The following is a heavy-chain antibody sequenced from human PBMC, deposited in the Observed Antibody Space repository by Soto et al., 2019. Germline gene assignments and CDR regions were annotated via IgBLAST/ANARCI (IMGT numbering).Heavy chain of an antibody. CDR2: FASTSWNI. V-gene: IGHV3-48*02. D-gene: IGHD2-2*01. CDR3: ARGPSAAAPLSDWYFDL. J-gene: IGHJ2*01. CDR1: GFTFSGYS. Sequence: EVQLVESGGGLVLPGGSLRLSCAASGFTFSGYSMNWVRQAPGKGLEWVSYFASTSWNIYYADTVKGRFTISRDNAKNSLYLQMNSLRDEDTAVYYCARGPSAAAPLSDWYFDLWGRGTLVTVSS.